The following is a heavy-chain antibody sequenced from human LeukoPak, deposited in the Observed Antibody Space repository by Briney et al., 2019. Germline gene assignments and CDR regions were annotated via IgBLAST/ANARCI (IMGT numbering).Heavy chain of an antibody. CDR3: ARESWFGESKTFDI. CDR2: IRYDGSDK. V-gene: IGHV3-33*01. J-gene: IGHJ3*02. CDR1: GFTFSSYG. D-gene: IGHD3-10*01. Sequence: PGRSLRLSCAASGFTFSSYGMHWVRQAPGKGLEWVAVIRYDGSDKYHADSVKGRFTISRDNSKNMLCLQVNSLRAEDTAVYYCARESWFGESKTFDIWGQGTMVTVSS.